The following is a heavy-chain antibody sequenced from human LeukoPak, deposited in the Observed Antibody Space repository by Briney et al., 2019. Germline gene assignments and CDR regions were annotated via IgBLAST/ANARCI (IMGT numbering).Heavy chain of an antibody. CDR2: ISYDGSNK. Sequence: PGRSLRLSCAASGFTFSSYGMHWVRQAPGKGLEWVGVISYDGSNKYYADSVKGRFTISRDNSKNTLYLQMNSLRAEDTAVYYCAKAASPGHDAFDIWGQGTMVTVSS. J-gene: IGHJ3*02. D-gene: IGHD3-10*01. V-gene: IGHV3-30*18. CDR3: AKAASPGHDAFDI. CDR1: GFTFSSYG.